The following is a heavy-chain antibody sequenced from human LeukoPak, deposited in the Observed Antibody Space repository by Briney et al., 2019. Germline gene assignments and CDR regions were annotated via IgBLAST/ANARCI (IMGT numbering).Heavy chain of an antibody. CDR1: GASISSSD. CDR2: IYYSGYS. V-gene: IGHV4-59*08. J-gene: IGHJ4*02. Sequence: SETLSLTCTVSGASISSSDWSWIRQPPGKGLEWIGYIYYSGYSNYNPSLKSRVTISVDTSKNQFSLKLSSVTAADTAVYYCAVGGNDGPFDYWGQGTLVTVSS. CDR3: AVGGNDGPFDY. D-gene: IGHD4-23*01.